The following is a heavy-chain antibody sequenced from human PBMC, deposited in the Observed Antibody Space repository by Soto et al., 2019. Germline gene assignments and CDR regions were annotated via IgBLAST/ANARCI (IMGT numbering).Heavy chain of an antibody. CDR2: IYVGDSET. CDR3: ARGYYDSGHVYDL. D-gene: IGHD3-10*01. CDR1: WQIFRYYW. V-gene: IGHV5-51*01. Sequence: PGEPLRIAGKCQWQIFRYYWIVLLRQPPGKGLEWMGIIYVGDSETKYSPSFQGQVAISADRSLNTVYLQWSTLKASDSGIYYCARGYYDSGHVYDLLGQGNQVTGS. J-gene: IGHJ5*02.